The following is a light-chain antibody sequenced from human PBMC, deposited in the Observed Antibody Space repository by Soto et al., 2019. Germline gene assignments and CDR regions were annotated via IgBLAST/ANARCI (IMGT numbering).Light chain of an antibody. Sequence: EIVMTQSPATLSVSPGERATLSCRASQSVSSNLAWYQQKPCQAPRLLIYGASTRATGIPARFSGSGSGTEFTLTISSLQSEDFAVYYCQQYNNWPPIFTFGPGTQVDIK. CDR3: QQYNNWPPIFT. V-gene: IGKV3-15*01. CDR1: QSVSSN. J-gene: IGKJ3*01. CDR2: GAS.